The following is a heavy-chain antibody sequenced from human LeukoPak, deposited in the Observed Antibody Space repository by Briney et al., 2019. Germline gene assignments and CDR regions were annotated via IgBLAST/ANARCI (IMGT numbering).Heavy chain of an antibody. CDR2: ISSSSSTI. D-gene: IGHD1-26*01. V-gene: IGHV3-48*04. CDR3: ARVSPPNSGSYPDY. Sequence: PGGSLRLSCAASGLTFSSYWMHWVRQAPGKGLVWVSYISSSSSTIYYADSVKGRFTISRDNAKNSLYLQMNSLRAEDTAVYYCARVSPPNSGSYPDYWGQGTLVTVSS. CDR1: GLTFSSYW. J-gene: IGHJ4*02.